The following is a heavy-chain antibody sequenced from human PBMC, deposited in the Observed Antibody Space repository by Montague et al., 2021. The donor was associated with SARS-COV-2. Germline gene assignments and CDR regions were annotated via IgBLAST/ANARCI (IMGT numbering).Heavy chain of an antibody. CDR3: ARHERQWLRLYPYYFDY. D-gene: IGHD5-12*01. Sequence: SETLSLTCTVSGGSISSGGYYWSWIRQHPGKGLEWIGSIYYSGSTYYXXXLKSRVTISVDTSKNQFSLKLSSVTAADTAVYYCARHERQWLRLYPYYFDYWGQGTLVTVSS. CDR1: GGSISSGGYY. V-gene: IGHV4-39*01. CDR2: IYYSGST. J-gene: IGHJ4*02.